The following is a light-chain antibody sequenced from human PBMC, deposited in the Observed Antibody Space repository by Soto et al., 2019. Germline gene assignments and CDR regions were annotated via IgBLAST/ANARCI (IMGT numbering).Light chain of an antibody. CDR2: DVS. CDR3: CSYAGSYTLL. V-gene: IGLV2-11*01. CDR1: SSDVGGYNY. J-gene: IGLJ2*01. Sequence: QSVLTQPRSVSGSPGQSVTISCTGTSSDVGGYNYVSWYQQHPGKAPKLMIYDVSKRPSGVPDRFSGSKSGNTVSLSISGLQAEDESDYYCCSYAGSYTLLFGGGTKLTVL.